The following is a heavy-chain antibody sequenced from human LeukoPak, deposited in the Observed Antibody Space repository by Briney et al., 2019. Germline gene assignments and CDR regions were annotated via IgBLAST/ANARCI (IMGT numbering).Heavy chain of an antibody. D-gene: IGHD6-6*01. V-gene: IGHV5-51*01. CDR3: ARRYSSSFDAFDI. Sequence: GESLKISCKGSGYSFTTYWIAWVRQMPGKGLEWMGIIYPGDSDTRYSPSFQGQVTMSADKSISTAYLQWSSLKASDTAMYYCARRYSSSFDAFDIRGQGTMVTVSS. J-gene: IGHJ3*02. CDR1: GYSFTTYW. CDR2: IYPGDSDT.